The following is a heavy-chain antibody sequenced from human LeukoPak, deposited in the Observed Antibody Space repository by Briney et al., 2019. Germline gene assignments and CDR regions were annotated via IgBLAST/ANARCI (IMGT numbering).Heavy chain of an antibody. Sequence: ASVKVSCKASGYTFTSYYMHWVRQAPGQGLEWMGIINPSGGSTNYAQKFQGRVTMTRDTSISTAYMELSRLRSDDTAVYYCARGGSVALYYYYYMDVWGKGTTVTVSS. CDR3: ARGGSVALYYYYYMDV. D-gene: IGHD2-15*01. CDR1: GYTFTSYY. CDR2: INPSGGST. V-gene: IGHV1-2*02. J-gene: IGHJ6*03.